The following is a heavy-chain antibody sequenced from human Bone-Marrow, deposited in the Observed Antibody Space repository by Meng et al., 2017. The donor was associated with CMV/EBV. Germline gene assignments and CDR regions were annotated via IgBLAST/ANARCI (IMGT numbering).Heavy chain of an antibody. Sequence: ASVKVSCKASGYTFTGYYMHWVRQAPGQGLEWMGWINPNSGGTNYAQKFQGRVTMTRDTSISTAYMELSRLRSDDTAVYYYARGTTVGLGIGAFDIWGQGTMVTVSS. D-gene: IGHD7-27*01. V-gene: IGHV1-2*02. J-gene: IGHJ3*02. CDR3: ARGTTVGLGIGAFDI. CDR1: GYTFTGYY. CDR2: INPNSGGT.